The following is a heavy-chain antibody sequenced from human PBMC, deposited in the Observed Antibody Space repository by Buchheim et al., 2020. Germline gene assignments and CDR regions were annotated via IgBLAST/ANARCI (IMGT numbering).Heavy chain of an antibody. V-gene: IGHV3-23*01. CDR3: AKMGRPYYYDSSGYSTGGVYFDY. CDR2: ISGSGGST. Sequence: EVQLLESGVGLVQPGGSLRLSCAASGFTFSSYAMSWVRQAPGKGLEWVSAISGSGGSTYYADSVKGRFTISRDNSKNTLYLQMNSLRAEDTAVYYCAKMGRPYYYDSSGYSTGGVYFDYWGQGTL. D-gene: IGHD3-22*01. CDR1: GFTFSSYA. J-gene: IGHJ4*01.